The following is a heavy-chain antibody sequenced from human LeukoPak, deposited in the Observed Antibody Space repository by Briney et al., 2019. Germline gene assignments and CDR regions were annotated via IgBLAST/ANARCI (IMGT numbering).Heavy chain of an antibody. D-gene: IGHD3-10*01. CDR1: GFTFDDYA. CDR3: AKAKHSGSYYSSLDY. CDR2: ISWNSGSI. V-gene: IGHV3-9*01. J-gene: IGHJ4*02. Sequence: GGSLRLSCAASGFTFDDYAMHWVRQAPGKGLEWVSSISWNSGSIDYADSVKGRFTISRDNAKNSLYLQMNSLRAEDTALYYCAKAKHSGSYYSSLDYWGQGTLVTVSS.